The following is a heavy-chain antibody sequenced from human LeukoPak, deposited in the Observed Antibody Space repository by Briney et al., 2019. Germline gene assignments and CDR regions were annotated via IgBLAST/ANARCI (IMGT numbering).Heavy chain of an antibody. CDR1: GFTFSSYW. V-gene: IGHV3-74*01. J-gene: IGHJ5*02. CDR2: TNSDGSST. Sequence: PGGSLRLSCAASGFTFSSYWMHWVRQAPGKGLVWVSRTNSDGSSTSYADSVKGRFTISRDNAKNTLYLQMNSLRAEDTAVYYCARDKASGWFDPWGQGTLVTVSS. CDR3: ARDKASGWFDP.